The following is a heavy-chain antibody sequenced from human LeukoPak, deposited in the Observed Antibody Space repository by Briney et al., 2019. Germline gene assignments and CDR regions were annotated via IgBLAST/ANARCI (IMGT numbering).Heavy chain of an antibody. Sequence: GGSLRLSCAASGFTFRSYEMNWVRQAPGKGLEWVSYISSSSSTIYYSDSLKGRFTISRDNAKNSLYLQMNSLRAEDTAVYYCARDMEYYGSGADYWGQGTLVTVSS. V-gene: IGHV3-48*03. CDR3: ARDMEYYGSGADY. D-gene: IGHD3-10*01. CDR1: GFTFRSYE. J-gene: IGHJ4*02. CDR2: ISSSSSTI.